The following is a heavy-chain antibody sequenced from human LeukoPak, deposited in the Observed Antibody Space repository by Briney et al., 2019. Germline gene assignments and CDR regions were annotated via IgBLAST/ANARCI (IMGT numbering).Heavy chain of an antibody. D-gene: IGHD3-3*01. J-gene: IGHJ4*02. V-gene: IGHV1-69*06. CDR1: GYTFTSYG. CDR2: IIPIFGTT. Sequence: SVKVSCKASGYTFTSYGISWGRQAPGQGLEWMGGIIPIFGTTNYAQKFQGRVTITADKSTTTTYMQLSSLRSEDTAVYYCAAGLGDFWSGYHFDYWGQGTLVTVSS. CDR3: AAGLGDFWSGYHFDY.